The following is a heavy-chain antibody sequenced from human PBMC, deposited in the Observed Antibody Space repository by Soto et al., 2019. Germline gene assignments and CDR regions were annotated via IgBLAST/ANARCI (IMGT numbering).Heavy chain of an antibody. CDR2: IYYTGTT. CDR1: GGSISSVCYY. J-gene: IGHJ4*02. V-gene: IGHV4-31*03. CDR3: ARMATTTLVGPIDY. D-gene: IGHD4-17*01. Sequence: SETLSLTCTVAGGSISSVCYYWNWIRQHPGKGLEWIANIYYTGTTYYNPSLKSRVTISIDTSNNQFSLDLSSVTAADTAVYYCARMATTTLVGPIDYWGQGTLVT.